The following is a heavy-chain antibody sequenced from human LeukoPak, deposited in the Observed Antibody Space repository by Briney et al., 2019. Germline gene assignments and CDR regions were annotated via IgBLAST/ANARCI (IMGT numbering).Heavy chain of an antibody. CDR1: GFSFSDYH. J-gene: IGHJ6*03. Sequence: GGSLRLSCAASGFSFSDYHMNWVRQAPGKGLEWVSSISSRSRYIYYADSVKGRFATSRDNTKNSLYLQMNNLRAEDTGVYYCARDSAIVVLAYMDVWGKGTTVTVSS. CDR3: ARDSAIVVLAYMDV. CDR2: ISSRSRYI. D-gene: IGHD2-15*01. V-gene: IGHV3-21*01.